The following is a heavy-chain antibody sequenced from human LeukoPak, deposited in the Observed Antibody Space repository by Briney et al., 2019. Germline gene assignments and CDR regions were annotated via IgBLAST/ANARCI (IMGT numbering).Heavy chain of an antibody. CDR3: ARARPGAYGSGGFDY. Sequence: PGGSLRLSCAASGFTFSSYAMSWVRQAPGKGLEWVSAISGSGGSTYYADSVKGRFTISRDNAKNSLYLQMNSLRAEDTAVYYCARARPGAYGSGGFDYWGQGTLVTVSS. V-gene: IGHV3-23*01. CDR1: GFTFSSYA. CDR2: ISGSGGST. J-gene: IGHJ4*02. D-gene: IGHD3-10*01.